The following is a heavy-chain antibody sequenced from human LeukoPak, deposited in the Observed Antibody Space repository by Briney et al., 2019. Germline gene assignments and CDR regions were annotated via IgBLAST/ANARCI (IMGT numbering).Heavy chain of an antibody. Sequence: GGSLRLSCAASGFTFSSSAMNWVRQAPGKGREWVSGISGSGGSTYYADSVKGRFTISRDNSKNTLYLQINSLRAEDTALYYCAKRGYGSGIFLYYFDYWGQGTLVTVSS. D-gene: IGHD3-10*01. CDR2: ISGSGGST. V-gene: IGHV3-23*01. CDR1: GFTFSSSA. CDR3: AKRGYGSGIFLYYFDY. J-gene: IGHJ4*02.